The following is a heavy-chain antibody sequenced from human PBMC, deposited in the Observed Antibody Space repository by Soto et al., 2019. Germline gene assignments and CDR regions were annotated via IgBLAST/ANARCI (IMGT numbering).Heavy chain of an antibody. D-gene: IGHD6-6*01. CDR1: GGSISSSSYY. J-gene: IGHJ6*02. V-gene: IGHV4-39*01. Sequence: PSETLSLTCTVSGGSISSSSYYWGWIRQPPGKGLEWIGSIYYSGSTYCNPSLKSRVTISVDTSKNQFSLKLSSVTAADTAVYYCARHQGSSYYYYYYGMDVWGQGTTVTVSS. CDR3: ARHQGSSYYYYYYGMDV. CDR2: IYYSGST.